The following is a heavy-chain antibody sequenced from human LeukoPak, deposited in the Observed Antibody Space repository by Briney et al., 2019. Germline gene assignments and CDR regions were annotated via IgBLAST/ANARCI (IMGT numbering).Heavy chain of an antibody. CDR3: ARGFVEVASVTMGY. CDR1: GFTFSNYW. CDR2: ITSDARTT. D-gene: IGHD5-24*01. Sequence: GGSLRLSCAASGFTFSNYWMHWVRQAPGNGLVWVSPITSDARTTTYADSVKGRFTISRDNAKNTLYLQMNSLGAEDTAVYYCARGFVEVASVTMGYWGQGTLVTVSS. J-gene: IGHJ4*02. V-gene: IGHV3-74*01.